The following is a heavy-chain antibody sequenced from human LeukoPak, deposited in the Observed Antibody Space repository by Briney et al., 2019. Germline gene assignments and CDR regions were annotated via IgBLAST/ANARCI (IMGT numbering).Heavy chain of an antibody. V-gene: IGHV4-34*01. CDR3: ARGTRSSGYYLIDY. J-gene: IGHJ4*02. CDR1: GGSFSGYY. CDR2: INHSGST. D-gene: IGHD3-22*01. Sequence: SETLSLTCAVYGGSFSGYYWSWIRQPPGKGLEWTGEINHSGSTNYNPSLKSRVTMSVDTSKNQFSLKLSSVTAADTAVYYCARGTRSSGYYLIDYWGQGTLVTVSS.